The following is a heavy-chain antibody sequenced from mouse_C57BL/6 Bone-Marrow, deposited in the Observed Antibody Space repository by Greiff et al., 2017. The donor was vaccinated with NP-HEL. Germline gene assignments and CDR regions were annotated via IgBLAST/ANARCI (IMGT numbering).Heavy chain of an antibody. CDR2: IDPSDSET. J-gene: IGHJ1*03. Sequence: QVQLQQPGAELVRPGSSVKLSCKASGYTFTSYWMHWVKQRPIQGLEWIGNIDPSDSETHYNQKFKDKATLTVDKSSSTAYMQLSSLTSEDSAVYDCARRGLLRFYWYFDVWGTGTTVTVSS. D-gene: IGHD1-1*01. CDR1: GYTFTSYW. V-gene: IGHV1-52*01. CDR3: ARRGLLRFYWYFDV.